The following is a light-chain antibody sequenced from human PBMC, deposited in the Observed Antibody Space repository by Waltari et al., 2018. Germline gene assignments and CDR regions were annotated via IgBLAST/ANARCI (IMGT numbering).Light chain of an antibody. CDR3: QAWDSSTSHVV. CDR1: KLADLF. CDR2: QDT. V-gene: IGLV3-1*01. J-gene: IGLJ2*01. Sequence: SYELTQPPSVSVSPGQTASIPCSGVKLADLFACWYQQKPGHSPVLVIYQDTKRPSGIPERFSGSNSGNTATLTISGTQAMDEADYYCQAWDSSTSHVVFGGGTKLTVL.